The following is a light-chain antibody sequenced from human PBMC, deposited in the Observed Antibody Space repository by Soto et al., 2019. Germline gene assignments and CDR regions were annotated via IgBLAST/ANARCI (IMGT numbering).Light chain of an antibody. J-gene: IGKJ5*01. CDR3: QQYNNWPPMYT. CDR1: QSVSSN. V-gene: IGKV3-15*01. CDR2: GAS. Sequence: EIVMTQSPATLSVSPGERSTLSCRASQSVSSNSAWYQQKPGQAPRLLIYGASTRATGIPARFSGSGSGTEFTLTISSLQSEDIAVYYCQQYNNWPPMYTFGQGTRLEIK.